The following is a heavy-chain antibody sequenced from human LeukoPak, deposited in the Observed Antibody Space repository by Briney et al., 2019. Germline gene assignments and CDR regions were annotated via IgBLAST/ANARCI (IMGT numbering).Heavy chain of an antibody. CDR1: GYTFTNYD. CDR3: ARVPTYFDRVWGISETHEFDY. J-gene: IGHJ4*02. V-gene: IGHV1-8*01. D-gene: IGHD3-16*01. Sequence: ASVKVSCKGSGYTFTNYDINWVRQATAQALEWVGWMNPNSGYRRYTDRFQGRVTITINTSVNTAYIELITQTSEDTAVYYCARVPTYFDRVWGISETHEFDYWGQGTLVTVSS. CDR2: MNPNSGYR.